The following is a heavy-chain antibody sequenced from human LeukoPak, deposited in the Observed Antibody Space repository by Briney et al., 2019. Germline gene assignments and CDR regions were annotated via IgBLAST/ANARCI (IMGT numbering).Heavy chain of an antibody. D-gene: IGHD3-10*01. Sequence: LGESLKISGKNSGYSFTTYWIGWVRQVPGKGLEWMGIIYPGDSDTRYSPSFQGQVTISADKSINTAYLQWSSLKASDTAMYYCARQDSYYWDYWGQGTLVTVSS. V-gene: IGHV5-51*01. CDR3: ARQDSYYWDY. J-gene: IGHJ4*02. CDR2: IYPGDSDT. CDR1: GYSFTTYW.